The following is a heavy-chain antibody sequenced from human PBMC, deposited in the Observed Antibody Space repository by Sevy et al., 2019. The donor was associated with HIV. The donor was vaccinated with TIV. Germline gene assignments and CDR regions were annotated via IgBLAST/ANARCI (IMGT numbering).Heavy chain of an antibody. CDR3: ARDRGKAAATLVYYYYGMDV. V-gene: IGHV1-18*01. J-gene: IGHJ6*02. CDR1: GYTFTSYG. CDR2: ISAYNGNT. Sequence: ASVKVSCKASGYTFTSYGISWVRQAPGQGLEWMGWISAYNGNTNYAQKLQGRVTMTTDTSTSTAYMELRSLRSDDTAVYYCARDRGKAAATLVYYYYGMDVWGQGTTVTVSS. D-gene: IGHD6-13*01.